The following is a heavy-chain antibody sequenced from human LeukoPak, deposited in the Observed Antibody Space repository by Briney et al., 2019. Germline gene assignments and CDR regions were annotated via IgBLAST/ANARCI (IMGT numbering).Heavy chain of an antibody. CDR2: INPNSDVT. J-gene: IGHJ4*02. D-gene: IGHD2-15*01. Sequence: GSSVKVSCKASGGTFSSYAISWVRQAPGQGLEWMGGINPNSDVTNYAQRFQGRVTLTRDTSISTAYMELKRLTSDDTAVYYCARSPKWGYYLDYCGQGTLVTVSS. V-gene: IGHV1-2*02. CDR3: ARSPKWGYYLDY. CDR1: GGTFSSYA.